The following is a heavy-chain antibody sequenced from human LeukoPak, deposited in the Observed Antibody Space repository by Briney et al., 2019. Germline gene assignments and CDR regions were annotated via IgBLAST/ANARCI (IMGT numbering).Heavy chain of an antibody. Sequence: PGGSLRLSCTASGFSFDRFWMNWVRQTPGRGLEWVANIKQDGSEKYYVDSVKGRFTISRDNAKNSLYLQMNSLRAEDTAVYYCARQLVLAYYFDSWGRGILVSVSS. CDR3: ARQLVLAYYFDS. V-gene: IGHV3-7*01. CDR2: IKQDGSEK. CDR1: GFSFDRFW. J-gene: IGHJ4*02. D-gene: IGHD6-13*01.